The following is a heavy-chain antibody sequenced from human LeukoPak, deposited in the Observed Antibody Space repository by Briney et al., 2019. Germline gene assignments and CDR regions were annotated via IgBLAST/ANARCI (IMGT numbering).Heavy chain of an antibody. J-gene: IGHJ4*02. CDR1: GGSISSSY. Sequence: SETLSLTCNVSGGSISSSYWSWIRQSPGKGLEWIGYIYYNRGTNYNPSLKSRVTISVDTSKNQFSLRLNSLTAADTAVYYCATWRTAKTAFDYWGQGTLVTVSS. CDR3: ATWRTAKTAFDY. CDR2: IYYNRGT. V-gene: IGHV4-59*08. D-gene: IGHD2-21*02.